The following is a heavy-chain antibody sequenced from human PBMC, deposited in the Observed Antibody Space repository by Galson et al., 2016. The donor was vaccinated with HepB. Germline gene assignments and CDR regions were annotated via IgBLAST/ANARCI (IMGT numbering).Heavy chain of an antibody. Sequence: TLSLTCAVSGDSISSGDYSWTWIRQPPGKGLEWIGHIYYTGNTYYSPSLTSRVTMSVERSRNQFSLHLTSMISADTAVYYCASGPRPLRAFGDLVSYFYYWGQGALVAVSS. J-gene: IGHJ4*02. CDR1: GDSISSGDYS. D-gene: IGHD3-10*01. CDR3: ASGPRPLRAFGDLVSYFYY. V-gene: IGHV4-30-2*01. CDR2: IYYTGNT.